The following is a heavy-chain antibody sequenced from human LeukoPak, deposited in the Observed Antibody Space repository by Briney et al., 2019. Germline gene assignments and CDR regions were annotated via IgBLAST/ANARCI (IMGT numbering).Heavy chain of an antibody. CDR3: ARSGYYYDSSGYYSY. CDR1: GFTVSSNY. D-gene: IGHD3-22*01. V-gene: IGHV3-53*01. J-gene: IGHJ4*02. CDR2: IYSGGST. Sequence: GGSLRLSCAASGFTVSSNYMSWVRQAPGKGLEWVSVIYSGGSTYYADSMKGRFTISRDNSKNTLYLQMNSLRAEDTAVYYCARSGYYYDSSGYYSYWGQGTLVTVSS.